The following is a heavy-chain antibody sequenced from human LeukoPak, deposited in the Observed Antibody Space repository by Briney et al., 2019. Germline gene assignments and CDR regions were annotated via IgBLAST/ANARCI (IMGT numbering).Heavy chain of an antibody. V-gene: IGHV3-21*01. D-gene: IGHD1-26*01. CDR1: GFTFNSYS. CDR3: VRDSGSSYGYYFLH. CDR2: ISSSSHM. Sequence: PGGSLRLSCAASGFTFNSYSMYWVRQAPGKGLEWVSSISSSSHMFYADSVKGRFSISRDNANNSLYLQMNSLRAEDTAVYYCVRDSGSSYGYYFLHWGQGTLVTVSS. J-gene: IGHJ1*01.